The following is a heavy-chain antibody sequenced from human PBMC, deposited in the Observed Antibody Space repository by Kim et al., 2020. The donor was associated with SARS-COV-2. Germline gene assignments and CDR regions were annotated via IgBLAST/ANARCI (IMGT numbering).Heavy chain of an antibody. D-gene: IGHD2-21*02. CDR2: ISSSGSTI. CDR3: AREARGATVVTPGWFDP. CDR1: GFTFSDYY. J-gene: IGHJ5*02. V-gene: IGHV3-11*01. Sequence: GGSLRLSCAASGFTFSDYYMSWIRQAPGKGLEWVSYISSSGSTIYYADSVKGRFTISRDNAKNSLYLQMNSLRAEDTAVYYCAREARGATVVTPGWFDPWGQGTLVTVSS.